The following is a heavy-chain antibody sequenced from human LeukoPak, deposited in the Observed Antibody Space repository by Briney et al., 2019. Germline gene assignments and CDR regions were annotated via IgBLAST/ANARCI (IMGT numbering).Heavy chain of an antibody. J-gene: IGHJ4*02. D-gene: IGHD6-13*01. CDR2: ISYDGSNK. Sequence: PGGSLRLSCAASGFTFSSYGMHWVRQAPGKGLEWVAVISYDGSNKYYADSVKGRFTISRDNSKNTLYLQMNSLRAEDTAVYYCAKDSWGSSSWYFDYRGQGTLVTVSS. CDR3: AKDSWGSSSWYFDY. V-gene: IGHV3-30*18. CDR1: GFTFSSYG.